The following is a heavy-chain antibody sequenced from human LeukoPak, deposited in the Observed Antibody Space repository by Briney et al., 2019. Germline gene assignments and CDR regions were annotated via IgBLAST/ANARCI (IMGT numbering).Heavy chain of an antibody. V-gene: IGHV1-2*02. CDR1: GYTFTGYY. Sequence: ASVKVSCTASGYTFTGYYMHWVRQAPGQGLEWMGWINPNSGGTNYAQKFQGRVTMTRDTSISTAYMELSRLRSDDTAVYYCARGSGHRPPNDYWGQGTLVTVSS. D-gene: IGHD6-19*01. CDR2: INPNSGGT. J-gene: IGHJ4*02. CDR3: ARGSGHRPPNDY.